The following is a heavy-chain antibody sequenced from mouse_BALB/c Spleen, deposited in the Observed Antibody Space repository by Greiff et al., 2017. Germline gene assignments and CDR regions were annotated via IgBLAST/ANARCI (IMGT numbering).Heavy chain of an antibody. D-gene: IGHD1-1*01. CDR2: IWAGGST. V-gene: IGHV2-9*02. CDR1: GLSLTSYG. CDR3: ARADYYGSSPFAY. J-gene: IGHJ3*01. Sequence: VKLMESGPGLVAPSQSLSITCTVSGLSLTSYGVHWVRQPPGKGLEWLGVIWAGGSTNYNSALMSRLSISKDNSKSQVFLKMNSLQTDDTAMYYCARADYYGSSPFAYWGQGTLVTVSA.